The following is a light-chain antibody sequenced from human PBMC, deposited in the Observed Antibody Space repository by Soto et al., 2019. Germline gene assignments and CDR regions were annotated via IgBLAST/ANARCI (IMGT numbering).Light chain of an antibody. CDR1: QTISNTY. V-gene: IGKV3-20*01. CDR3: QSYGRTVFT. J-gene: IGKJ3*01. Sequence: DIVLTHSPGTLSLSPGEGATLSCRASQTISNTYLAWYQQKPGQAPRLLIYGASSRATGIPDRFSGSGSGTDFTLTISGLEPEDFAVYYCQSYGRTVFTFGPGTKVDIK. CDR2: GAS.